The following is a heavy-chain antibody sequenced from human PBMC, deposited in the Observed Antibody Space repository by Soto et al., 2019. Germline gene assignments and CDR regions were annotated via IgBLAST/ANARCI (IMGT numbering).Heavy chain of an antibody. Sequence: QVQLVESGGGVVQPGRSLRLSCAASGFNFKNYAIHWVRQAPGKGLEWVTLISEDGSKKYFADSVKGRFTVSRDNSKNTLFLQMNSLQTEDMAVYYCVKSDHPATVSLYHFDYWGQGALVTVSS. CDR2: ISEDGSKK. V-gene: IGHV3-30*18. D-gene: IGHD1-26*01. CDR3: VKSDHPATVSLYHFDY. J-gene: IGHJ4*02. CDR1: GFNFKNYA.